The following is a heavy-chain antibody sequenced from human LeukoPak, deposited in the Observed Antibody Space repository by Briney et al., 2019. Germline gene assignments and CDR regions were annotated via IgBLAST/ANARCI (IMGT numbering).Heavy chain of an antibody. V-gene: IGHV4-34*01. D-gene: IGHD6-13*01. CDR2: INHSGST. J-gene: IGHJ4*02. CDR1: GGSFSGYY. Sequence: NPSETLSLTCAVYGGSFSGYYWSWIRQPPGKGLEWIGEINHSGSTNYNPSLKSRVTISVDTSKNQFSLKLSSVTAADTAVYYCARVRQHRLDYWGQGTLVTVSS. CDR3: ARVRQHRLDY.